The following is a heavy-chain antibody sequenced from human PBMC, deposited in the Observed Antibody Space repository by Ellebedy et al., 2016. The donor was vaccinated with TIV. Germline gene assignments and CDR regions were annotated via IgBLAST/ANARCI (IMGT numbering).Heavy chain of an antibody. CDR3: ARDRGRPAATFDS. CDR1: GFTFSTYS. Sequence: GESLKISXGASGFTFSTYSMNWVRQAPGKGLEWVSYISSTSSTMYYAASVRGRFIISRDNAKNSLYLQMNSLRDEDTAGYYWARDRGRPAATFDSWGQGTLVTVSS. V-gene: IGHV3-48*02. CDR2: ISSTSSTM. J-gene: IGHJ4*02. D-gene: IGHD2-2*01.